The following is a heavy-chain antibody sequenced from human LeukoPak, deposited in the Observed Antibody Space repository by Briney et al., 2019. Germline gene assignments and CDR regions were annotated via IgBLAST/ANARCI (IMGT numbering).Heavy chain of an antibody. V-gene: IGHV4-39*07. CDR3: AREQDYGDFPHYFDY. CDR2: IYYSGST. CDR1: GGSISSSSYY. Sequence: SETLSLTCTVSGGSISSSSYYWGWIRQPPGKGLEWIGSIYYSGSTNYNPSLKSRVTISVDTSKNQFSLKLSSVTAADTAVYYCAREQDYGDFPHYFDYWGQGTLVTVSS. J-gene: IGHJ4*02. D-gene: IGHD4-17*01.